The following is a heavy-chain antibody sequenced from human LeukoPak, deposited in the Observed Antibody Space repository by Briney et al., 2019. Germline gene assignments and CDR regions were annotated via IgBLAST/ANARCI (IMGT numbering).Heavy chain of an antibody. CDR1: GYTFTGYY. V-gene: IGHV1-2*02. CDR2: INPNSGGT. CDR3: AISNYYDSSGYSSPRFYYFDY. J-gene: IGHJ4*02. Sequence: ASVKVSCKASGYTFTGYYMHWVRQAPGQGLEWMGWINPNSGGTNYAQKFQGRVTMTRDTSISTAYMELSRLRSDDTAVYYCAISNYYDSSGYSSPRFYYFDYWGQGTLVTVSS. D-gene: IGHD3-22*01.